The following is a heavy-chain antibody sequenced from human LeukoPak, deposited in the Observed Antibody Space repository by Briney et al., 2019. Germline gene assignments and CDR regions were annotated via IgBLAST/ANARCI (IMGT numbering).Heavy chain of an antibody. V-gene: IGHV4-30-2*01. Sequence: SETLSLTCDVSGGSISSGLYSWSWIRQPLGKGLEWIGYIYHTGGTYYNPSLKSRVTISVDTSKNQFPLRLSSVTAADTAVYYCARLQYCSGTSCYWFDPWGQGTLVTVSS. CDR2: IYHTGGT. CDR1: GGSISSGLYS. D-gene: IGHD2-2*01. CDR3: ARLQYCSGTSCYWFDP. J-gene: IGHJ5*02.